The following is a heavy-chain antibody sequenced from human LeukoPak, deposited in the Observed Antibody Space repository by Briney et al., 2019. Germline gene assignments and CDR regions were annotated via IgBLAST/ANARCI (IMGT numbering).Heavy chain of an antibody. CDR1: GFTFSSYA. CDR2: ISYDGSNK. D-gene: IGHD2-15*01. J-gene: IGHJ4*02. CDR3: ARDYSGTSVVAATCAGY. V-gene: IGHV3-30-3*01. Sequence: PGGPLRLSCAASGFTFSSYAMHWVRQAPGKGLEWVAVISYDGSNKYYADSVKGRFTISRDNSKNTLYLQMNSLRAEDTAVYYCARDYSGTSVVAATCAGYWGQGTLVTVSS.